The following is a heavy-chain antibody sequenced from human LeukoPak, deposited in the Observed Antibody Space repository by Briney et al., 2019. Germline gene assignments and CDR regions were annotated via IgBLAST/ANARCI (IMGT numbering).Heavy chain of an antibody. D-gene: IGHD3-10*01. J-gene: IGHJ4*02. CDR3: ARGDYYYGSGTYYFDY. CDR2: IIPIFGTA. CDR1: GGTFSSYA. V-gene: IGHV1-69*05. Sequence: EASVKVSCKASGGTFSSYAISWVRQAPGQGLEWMGGIIPIFGTANYAQKFQGRVTITTDESTSTAYMELSSLRSEDTAVYYCARGDYYYGSGTYYFDYWGQGTLVTVSS.